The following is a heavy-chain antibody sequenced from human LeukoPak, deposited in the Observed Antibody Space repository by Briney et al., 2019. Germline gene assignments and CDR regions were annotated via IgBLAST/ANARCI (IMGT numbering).Heavy chain of an antibody. CDR2: INPNSGGT. D-gene: IGHD2/OR15-2a*01. Sequence: HVASVKVSCKASGYTFTGYYMHWVRQAPGQGLEWMGWINPNSGGTNYAQKFQGRVTMTRDTSISTAYMELSRLRSDDTAMYYCAGGISTRHFYYGMDVWGQGTTVTVSS. J-gene: IGHJ6*02. CDR1: GYTFTGYY. CDR3: AGGISTRHFYYGMDV. V-gene: IGHV1-2*02.